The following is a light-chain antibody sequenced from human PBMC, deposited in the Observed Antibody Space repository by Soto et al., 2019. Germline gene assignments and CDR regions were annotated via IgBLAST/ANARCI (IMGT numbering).Light chain of an antibody. V-gene: IGKV2-30*02. CDR3: MQGTHWRSLS. Sequence: DVVMTQSPLSLPVTLGQPASISCRSSQSLVHSDGNTYLTWFQQRPGQSPRRLIYQVSNRDSGVPDRFSGSGSGTDFALKISRVEAEDVGVYYCMQGTHWRSLSFGGGTKVEIK. CDR1: QSLVHSDGNTY. CDR2: QVS. J-gene: IGKJ4*01.